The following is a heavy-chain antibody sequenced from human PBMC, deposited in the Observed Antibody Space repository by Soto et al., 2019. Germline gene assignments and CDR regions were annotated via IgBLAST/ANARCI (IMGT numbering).Heavy chain of an antibody. Sequence: QVQLVQSGPELKKPGASVKIACKASGYTFTSHYIHWVRHAPGQGFQWMGIINPRDGKTTYAQSFQGTVTMTRDTFTSPLYLELTSLTSEDTALYYCGRVGQVLAETFDSWGQGTLVTVSS. V-gene: IGHV1-46*01. J-gene: IGHJ4*02. CDR1: GYTFTSHY. D-gene: IGHD3-3*01. CDR2: INPRDGKT. CDR3: GRVGQVLAETFDS.